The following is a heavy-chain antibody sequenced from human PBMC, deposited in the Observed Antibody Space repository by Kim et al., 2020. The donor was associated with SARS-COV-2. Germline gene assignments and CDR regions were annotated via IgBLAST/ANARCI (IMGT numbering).Heavy chain of an antibody. CDR1: GYSISSSNW. J-gene: IGHJ5*02. Sequence: SETLSLTCAVSGYSISSSNWWGWIRQPPGKGLEWIGYIYYSGSIYYNPSLKSRVTMSVDTSKNQFSLKLSSVTAVDTAVYYCARTIREYSYGYGGWFDPWGQGTLVTVSS. CDR2: IYYSGSI. V-gene: IGHV4-28*05. D-gene: IGHD5-18*01. CDR3: ARTIREYSYGYGGWFDP.